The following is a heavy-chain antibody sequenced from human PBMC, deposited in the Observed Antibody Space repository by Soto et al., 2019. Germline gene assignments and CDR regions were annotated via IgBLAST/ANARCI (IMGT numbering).Heavy chain of an antibody. J-gene: IGHJ4*02. Sequence: EVQLLESGGGLVQPGGSLRLSCAASGFTFNNYAMTWVRQPRGKGLEWVSAISGGGATTSYADSVKGRFTVSRDGSKHTMYLQMSSLRAEDTALYYCAKGRGGSGSLTPRVDFWGQGTLVTVSS. CDR3: AKGRGGSGSLTPRVDF. CDR2: ISGGGATT. CDR1: GFTFNNYA. V-gene: IGHV3-23*01. D-gene: IGHD3-10*01.